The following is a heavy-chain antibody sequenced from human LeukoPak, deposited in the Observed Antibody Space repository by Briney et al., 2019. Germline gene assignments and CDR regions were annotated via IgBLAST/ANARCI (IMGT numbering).Heavy chain of an antibody. CDR2: INHSGST. J-gene: IGHJ5*02. V-gene: IGHV4-34*01. D-gene: IGHD5-18*01. CDR3: ARDGGYSYGGFDP. CDR1: GGSFSGYY. Sequence: SETLSLTCAVYGGSFSGYYWSWIRQPPGKGLEWIGEINHSGSTNYNPSLKSRVTISVDTSKNQFSLMLSSVTAADTAVYYCARDGGYSYGGFDPWGQGTLVTVSS.